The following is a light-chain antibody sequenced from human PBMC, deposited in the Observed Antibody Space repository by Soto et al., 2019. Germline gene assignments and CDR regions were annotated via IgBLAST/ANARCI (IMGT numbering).Light chain of an antibody. CDR3: AAWDDSLNGPV. CDR2: SNN. J-gene: IGLJ2*01. Sequence: QAVVTQPPSASGTPGQTVTISCSGSSSNIGSHAVNWYQHLPGTAPKLLIYSNNQRPSGVPDRFSGSKSGTSASLAISGLQSEDEADYYCAAWDDSLNGPVFGGGTKLTVL. V-gene: IGLV1-44*01. CDR1: SSNIGSHA.